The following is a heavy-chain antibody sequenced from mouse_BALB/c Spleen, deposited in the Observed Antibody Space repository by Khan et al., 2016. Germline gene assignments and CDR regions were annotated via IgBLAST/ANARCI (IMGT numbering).Heavy chain of an antibody. Sequence: EVQLQESGPGLMKPSQSLSLTCTVTGYSITSDYAWNWIRQFPGNKLEWMGYIIYSGSTTYTPSLKSRISITRDTSKNQFFLQLNSVTTEDTATXSSANDGPNYAMDYWGQGTSVTVSS. CDR3: ANDGPNYAMDY. CDR2: IIYSGST. CDR1: GYSITSDYA. D-gene: IGHD2-3*01. V-gene: IGHV3-2*02. J-gene: IGHJ4*01.